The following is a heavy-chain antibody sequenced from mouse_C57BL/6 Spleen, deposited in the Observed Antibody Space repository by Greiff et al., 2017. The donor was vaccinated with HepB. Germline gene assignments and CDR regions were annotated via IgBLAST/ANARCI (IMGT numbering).Heavy chain of an antibody. CDR3: ARFGYYGSRYFDD. D-gene: IGHD1-1*01. CDR2: IDPNNGGT. J-gene: IGHJ2*01. CDR1: GYTFTDYY. Sequence: EVQLQQSGPELVKPGASVKISCKASGYTFTDYYMNWVKQSHGKSLEWIGDIDPNNGGTSYNQKFKGKATLTVDKSSSTAYMELRSLTSEGSAVYYCARFGYYGSRYFDDWGQGTTLTVSS. V-gene: IGHV1-26*01.